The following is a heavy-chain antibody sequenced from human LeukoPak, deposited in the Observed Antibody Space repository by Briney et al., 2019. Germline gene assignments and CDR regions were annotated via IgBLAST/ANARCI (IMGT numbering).Heavy chain of an antibody. CDR1: GFTFSSYG. J-gene: IGHJ5*02. D-gene: IGHD6-13*01. CDR3: ARGDRGTAAGNNWFNP. Sequence: PGGSLRLSCAASGFTFSSYGMRWVRQTSGKRLEWAAVISYDGNEKYQVDSVKGRFTISRDNSKNTLYLQMNSLRVEDTAVYYCARGDRGTAAGNNWFNPWGQGTLVTVSS. CDR2: ISYDGNEK. V-gene: IGHV3-30*03.